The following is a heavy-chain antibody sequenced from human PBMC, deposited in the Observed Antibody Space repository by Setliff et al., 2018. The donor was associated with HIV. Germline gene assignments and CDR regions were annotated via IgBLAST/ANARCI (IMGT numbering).Heavy chain of an antibody. CDR1: GFTFTNYW. D-gene: IGHD3-22*01. V-gene: IGHV3-23*01. CDR2: ITQNSFFT. J-gene: IGHJ3*02. Sequence: PGGSLRLSCAASGFTFTNYWMTWVRQFQGGGPEWVSAITQNSFFTSYADSVKGRFTVSRDNSKNTLYLQMNSLRAEDTAVYYCAKEPTYYYHSSGPHDAFDIWGQGTMVTVSS. CDR3: AKEPTYYYHSSGPHDAFDI.